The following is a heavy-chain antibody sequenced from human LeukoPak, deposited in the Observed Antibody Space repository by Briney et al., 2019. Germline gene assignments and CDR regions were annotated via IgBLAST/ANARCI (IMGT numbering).Heavy chain of an antibody. V-gene: IGHV1-18*01. Sequence: GASVKVSXKASGYTFTSYGISWVRQAPGQGLEWMGWFSAYNDNTNYAQKLQGRVTMTTDTSTSTAYMELRSLRSDDTAVYYCARDRSDIVVVPAAAPLDYWGQGTLVTVSS. CDR1: GYTFTSYG. D-gene: IGHD2-2*01. CDR3: ARDRSDIVVVPAAAPLDY. J-gene: IGHJ4*02. CDR2: FSAYNDNT.